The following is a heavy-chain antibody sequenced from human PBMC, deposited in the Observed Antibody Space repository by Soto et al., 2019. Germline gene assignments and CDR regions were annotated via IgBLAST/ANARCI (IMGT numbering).Heavy chain of an antibody. J-gene: IGHJ4*02. Sequence: SETLSLTCAVYGGSFSGYYWNWIRQTPGKGLEWIGEITRSGSTNYNPSLRSRVTISIHTSNKHLSLHLSSVTAADTAVYYCARQKVSRFSGDVDFFDYWGLGTLVTVSS. CDR2: ITRSGST. CDR3: ARQKVSRFSGDVDFFDY. V-gene: IGHV4-34*01. CDR1: GGSFSGYY. D-gene: IGHD4-17*01.